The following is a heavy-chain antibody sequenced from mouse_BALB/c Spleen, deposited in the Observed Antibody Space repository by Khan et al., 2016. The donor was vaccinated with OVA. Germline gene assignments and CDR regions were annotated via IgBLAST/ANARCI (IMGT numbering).Heavy chain of an antibody. CDR1: GFNIKDTY. Sequence: VQLKQSRAELLKPGASVKLSCTSSGFNIKDTYMHWVKQRPEQGLEWIGRIDPANGDTKYDPKFQGKDTITAATSSNTAYLQLSSLTSEDTAVYYCATLYCNPFAYWGQGTLVTVAA. D-gene: IGHD2-1*01. CDR3: ATLYCNPFAY. J-gene: IGHJ3*01. V-gene: IGHV14-3*02. CDR2: IDPANGDT.